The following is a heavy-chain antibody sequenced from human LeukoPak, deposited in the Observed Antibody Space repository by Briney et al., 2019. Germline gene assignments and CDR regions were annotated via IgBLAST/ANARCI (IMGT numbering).Heavy chain of an antibody. D-gene: IGHD3-22*01. V-gene: IGHV3-30*03. CDR3: ARVVSAMIVVGAFDI. Sequence: GGSLRLSCAASGFTFSSYGMHWVRQAPGKGLEWVAVISYDGSNKYYADSVKGRFTISRDNSKNTLYLQMNSLRAEDTAVYYCARVVSAMIVVGAFDIWGQGTMVTVSS. CDR1: GFTFSSYG. J-gene: IGHJ3*02. CDR2: ISYDGSNK.